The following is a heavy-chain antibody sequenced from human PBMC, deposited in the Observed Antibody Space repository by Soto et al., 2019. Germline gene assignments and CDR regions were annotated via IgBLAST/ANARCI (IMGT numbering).Heavy chain of an antibody. J-gene: IGHJ6*02. V-gene: IGHV3-23*01. Sequence: EVQLLDSGGGLVQPGGSLRLSCAASGFTFSNYAMNWVRQAPGKGLEWVSGISGSGGTTFYADSVKGRFTISRDNSKNTLYLQMNSRRADDSALYYCAKGYGMDVWGQGTTVFVSS. CDR3: AKGYGMDV. CDR2: ISGSGGTT. CDR1: GFTFSNYA.